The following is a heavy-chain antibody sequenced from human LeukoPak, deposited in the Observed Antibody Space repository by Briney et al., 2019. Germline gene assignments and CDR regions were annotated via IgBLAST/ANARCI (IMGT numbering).Heavy chain of an antibody. V-gene: IGHV1-69*05. J-gene: IGHJ4*02. D-gene: IGHD3-3*01. Sequence: SVKVSCKASGGTFSSYAISWVRQAPGQGLEWMGRIIPIFGTANYAQKFQGRVTITTDESTSTAYMELSSLRSEDTAVYYCARGHNDFWSGYLFDYWGQGTLVTVSS. CDR1: GGTFSSYA. CDR2: IIPIFGTA. CDR3: ARGHNDFWSGYLFDY.